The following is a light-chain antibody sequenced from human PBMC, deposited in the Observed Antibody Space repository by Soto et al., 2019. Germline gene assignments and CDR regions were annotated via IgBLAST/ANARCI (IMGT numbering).Light chain of an antibody. Sequence: DIQMTQSPSSLSASVGDGVPFPCRAGQGIVNLLNWYQHKPGKAPKLLIYGTSTLQSGVPSRFSGSGSGTDFTLTISSLQREDFATYYCQQSYSSSWTFGQGTKVEIK. CDR3: QQSYSSSWT. J-gene: IGKJ1*01. CDR2: GTS. CDR1: QGIVNL. V-gene: IGKV1-39*01.